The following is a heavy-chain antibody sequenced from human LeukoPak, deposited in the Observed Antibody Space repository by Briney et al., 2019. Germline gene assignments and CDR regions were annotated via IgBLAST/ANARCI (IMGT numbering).Heavy chain of an antibody. CDR2: IYSNDNT. Sequence: GSLRLSCAASAFTVNSNYMSWVRQAPGKGLEWVSVIYSNDNTYYADSVKGRLTISRDISKSTLYLQMNSLRPEDTAVYYCARDLWDATGYWGQGTLVTVSS. D-gene: IGHD1-14*01. V-gene: IGHV3-66*03. J-gene: IGHJ4*02. CDR1: AFTVNSNY. CDR3: ARDLWDATGY.